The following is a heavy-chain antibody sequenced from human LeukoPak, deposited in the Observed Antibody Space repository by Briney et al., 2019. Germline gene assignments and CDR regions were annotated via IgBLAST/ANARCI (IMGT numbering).Heavy chain of an antibody. V-gene: IGHV4-4*09. CDR2: IRTSGAG. CDR1: GASISNYY. Sequence: SETLSLTCTVSGASISNYYWSWIRQTPEKGLEWMGHIRTSGAGRYYPSLESRLTLSIDTSRNHLSLKLTSVTAADTAVYFCARLGSYHDFWGQGALVTVSS. CDR3: ARLGSYHDF. D-gene: IGHD1-26*01. J-gene: IGHJ4*02.